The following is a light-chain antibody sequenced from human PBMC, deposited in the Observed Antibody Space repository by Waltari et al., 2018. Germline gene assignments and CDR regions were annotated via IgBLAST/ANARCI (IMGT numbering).Light chain of an antibody. CDR3: TSQALDGVVL. CDR1: GSAIDDSDF. Sequence: QSALTQPASVSRSPGQSITISCTGIGSAIDDSDFVSWYQHQPGKAPRVIIFDVTNRPSGISHRFSASKSANTASLTISGLQPEDEGDYYCTSQALDGVVLFGGGTQVTV. CDR2: DVT. J-gene: IGLJ2*01. V-gene: IGLV2-14*03.